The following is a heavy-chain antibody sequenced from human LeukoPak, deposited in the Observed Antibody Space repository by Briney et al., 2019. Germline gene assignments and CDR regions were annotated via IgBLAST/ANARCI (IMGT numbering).Heavy chain of an antibody. D-gene: IGHD5-12*01. Sequence: GGSLRLSCAGSGFTFSTYGMNWVRQPPGKGLEWVAFIRLDGNNKYYADSVKGRFTISRDNSKNTLFLQMNSLRAEDTAVYYCAKDFGYGVDYWGQGTLVTVSS. V-gene: IGHV3-30*02. CDR1: GFTFSTYG. J-gene: IGHJ4*02. CDR3: AKDFGYGVDY. CDR2: IRLDGNNK.